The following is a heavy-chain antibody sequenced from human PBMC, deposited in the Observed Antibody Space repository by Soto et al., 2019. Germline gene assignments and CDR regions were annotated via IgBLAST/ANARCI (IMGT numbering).Heavy chain of an antibody. D-gene: IGHD1-26*01. CDR3: ARGEQYSGGIFDY. V-gene: IGHV6-1*01. Sequence: PSQTLSLTCAITGDSVSSNSAGWSWVRQSPSRGLEWLGRTYYRSKWYYEYAVSVRGRITINPDTSKNQYSLQLNSVTPEDTAVYFCARGEQYSGGIFDYWGQGTLVTVSS. CDR2: TYYRSKWYY. CDR1: GDSVSSNSAG. J-gene: IGHJ4*01.